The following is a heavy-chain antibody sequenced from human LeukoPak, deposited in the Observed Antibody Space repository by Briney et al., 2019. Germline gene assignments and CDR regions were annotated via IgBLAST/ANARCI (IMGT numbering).Heavy chain of an antibody. CDR2: ISYDGSNK. CDR3: ARDRRDGRDAFDI. CDR1: GFTFSSYA. J-gene: IGHJ3*02. V-gene: IGHV3-30*04. Sequence: GRSLRLSCAASGFTFSSYAMDWVRQAPGKGLEWVAVISYDGSNKYYADYVKGRFTISRDNSKNTLYLQMNSLRAEDTAVYYCARDRRDGRDAFDIWGQGTMVTVSS. D-gene: IGHD5-24*01.